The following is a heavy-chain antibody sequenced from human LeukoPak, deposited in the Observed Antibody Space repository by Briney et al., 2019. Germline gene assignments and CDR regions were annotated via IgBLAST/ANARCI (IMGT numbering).Heavy chain of an antibody. CDR3: ASNYYGSGSLDY. V-gene: IGHV4-59*08. Sequence: SETLSLTCTVSGGSISSYYWSWIRQPPGKGLEWIGYIYYSGSTNYNPSLKSRVTISVDTSKNQFSLKLSSVTAADTAVYYRASNYYGSGSLDYWGQGNLVTVSS. D-gene: IGHD3-10*01. CDR2: IYYSGST. CDR1: GGSISSYY. J-gene: IGHJ4*02.